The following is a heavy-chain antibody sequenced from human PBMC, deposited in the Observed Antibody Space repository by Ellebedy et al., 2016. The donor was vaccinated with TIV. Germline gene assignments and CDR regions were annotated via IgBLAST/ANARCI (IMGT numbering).Heavy chain of an antibody. J-gene: IGHJ4*02. Sequence: PGGSLRLSCAASAFTFSDYAMSWVRQAPGKGLEWVSTISGCGTTYYADSVKGRFTISRDNSKNTLDLQMNSLRAEDTAVYYCARGRSFNWGQGTLVTVSS. D-gene: IGHD3-10*01. CDR3: ARGRSFN. CDR1: AFTFSDYA. CDR2: ISGCGTT. V-gene: IGHV3-23*01.